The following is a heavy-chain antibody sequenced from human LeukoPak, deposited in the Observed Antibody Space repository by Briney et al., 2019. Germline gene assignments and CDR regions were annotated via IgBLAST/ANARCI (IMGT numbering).Heavy chain of an antibody. V-gene: IGHV1-2*02. CDR3: ARTPSDSSGWGQAFDI. Sequence: ASVKVSCKASGYTFTGYYMHWVRQAPGQGLEWMGWINPNSGGTNYAQKFQGRVTMTRDTSISTAYMELSRLRSDDTAMYYCARTPSDSSGWGQAFDIWGQGTMVTVSS. J-gene: IGHJ3*02. CDR1: GYTFTGYY. D-gene: IGHD6-19*01. CDR2: INPNSGGT.